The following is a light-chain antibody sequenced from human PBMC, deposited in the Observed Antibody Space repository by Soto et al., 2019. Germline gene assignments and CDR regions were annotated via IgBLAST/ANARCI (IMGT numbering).Light chain of an antibody. CDR1: QSVSSK. CDR3: QQYNNWPGT. CDR2: GAS. V-gene: IGKV3-15*01. J-gene: IGKJ1*01. Sequence: EIVLTQPPGTLSVSPGERATLSCRASQSVSSKLAWYQQKPGQAPRLLFYGASTGATGIPARCRGSGSETEFTLSISSLQSEDFAVYYCQQYNNWPGTFGQGTKV.